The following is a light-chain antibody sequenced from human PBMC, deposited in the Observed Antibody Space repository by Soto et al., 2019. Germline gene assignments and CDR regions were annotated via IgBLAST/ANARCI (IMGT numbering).Light chain of an antibody. V-gene: IGKV1-6*01. CDR1: QDIRND. Sequence: AIQMTKSPSSLSASVGDRVTITCRASQDIRNDLGWYQQKSGKAPKLLIYGASNLQSGVPSRFSGSGSGTDFTLTITSLQSEDFATYYCLQDFKYPWTFGHGTKVDIK. J-gene: IGKJ1*01. CDR3: LQDFKYPWT. CDR2: GAS.